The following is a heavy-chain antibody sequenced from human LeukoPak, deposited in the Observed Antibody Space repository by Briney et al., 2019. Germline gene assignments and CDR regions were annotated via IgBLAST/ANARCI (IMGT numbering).Heavy chain of an antibody. D-gene: IGHD3-16*02. CDR1: GFTFSSYA. Sequence: VGSLRLSCAASGFTFSSYAMSWVRQAPGKGLEWVSAISGSGGSTYYADSVKGRFTISRDNSKNTLYLQMNSLRAEDTAVYYCAKSGRAGSYRLNAFDIWGQGTMVTVSS. CDR3: AKSGRAGSYRLNAFDI. CDR2: ISGSGGST. V-gene: IGHV3-23*01. J-gene: IGHJ3*02.